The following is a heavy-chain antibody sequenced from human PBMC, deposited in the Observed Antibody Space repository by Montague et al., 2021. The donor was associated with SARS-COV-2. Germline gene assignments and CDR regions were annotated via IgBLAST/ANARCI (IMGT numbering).Heavy chain of an antibody. V-gene: IGHV4-34*01. CDR3: ARVRIDVNMIVVVVAGASFYMDV. J-gene: IGHJ6*03. Sequence: SETLSLTCAVYGGSFSGYHWTWIRQSPGKGLEWIGEINTSGSTNYNPSLKSRITISGDTSKNQFSLKLTSVTAADTAVYYCARVRIDVNMIVVVVAGASFYMDVWGKGTTVNVSS. D-gene: IGHD3-22*01. CDR1: GGSFSGYH. CDR2: INTSGST.